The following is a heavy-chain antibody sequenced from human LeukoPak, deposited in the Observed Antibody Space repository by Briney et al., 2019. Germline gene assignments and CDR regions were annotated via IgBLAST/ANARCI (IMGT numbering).Heavy chain of an antibody. CDR3: VTPRTTGTTLDY. D-gene: IGHD1-1*01. V-gene: IGHV3-23*01. Sequence: GGSLRLSCAASGFTFTTYAMSWVRQAPGKGLEWVSAISVSGGTTYYADSVKGRFTISRDNSKSTLYLQMNSLRVEDTAVYYCVTPRTTGTTLDYWGQGTLVTVSS. CDR2: ISVSGGTT. J-gene: IGHJ4*02. CDR1: GFTFTTYA.